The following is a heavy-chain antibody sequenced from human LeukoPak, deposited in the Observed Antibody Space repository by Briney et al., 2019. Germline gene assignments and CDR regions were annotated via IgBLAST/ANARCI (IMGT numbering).Heavy chain of an antibody. J-gene: IGHJ4*02. CDR1: RGTFSSYS. V-gene: IGHV1-69*13. Sequence: WPSVKVSCKSSRGTFSSYSISWVRQPPGQGLEWMGGIIPIFGTANYAEKFQSRVTITADESTSTAYMELSGLRSEDTAVYYCAREDYGDYNWGQGTLVTVSS. D-gene: IGHD4-17*01. CDR2: IIPIFGTA. CDR3: AREDYGDYN.